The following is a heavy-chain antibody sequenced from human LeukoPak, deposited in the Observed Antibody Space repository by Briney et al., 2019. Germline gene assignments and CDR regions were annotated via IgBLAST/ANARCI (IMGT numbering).Heavy chain of an antibody. CDR2: ITSRSSDI. CDR1: GLTFSSYS. Sequence: PGGSLRLSCKVSGLTFSSYSMNWVRQAPGKGLEWVSYITSRSSDIYYADSVKGRFTISRDNAKTSLYLQMNSLRAEDTAVYYCASTYDYVWGSFRTGYFDYWGQGTLVTVSS. V-gene: IGHV3-21*01. CDR3: ASTYDYVWGSFRTGYFDY. D-gene: IGHD3-16*02. J-gene: IGHJ4*02.